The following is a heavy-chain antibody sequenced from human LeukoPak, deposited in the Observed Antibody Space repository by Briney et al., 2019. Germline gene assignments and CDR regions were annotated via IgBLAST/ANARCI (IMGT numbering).Heavy chain of an antibody. D-gene: IGHD3-22*01. Sequence: SQTLSLTCAISGDSFSSNSAAWNWIRQSPSRGLEWLGRTYYRSKLYNDYAVSVKSLITINPDTSKNKFSLKLRSVTAADTAVYYCARDRDRGDSSGYPTHEALDAFDIWGQGTMVTVSS. CDR3: ARDRDRGDSSGYPTHEALDAFDI. CDR2: TYYRSKLYN. V-gene: IGHV6-1*01. J-gene: IGHJ3*02. CDR1: GDSFSSNSAA.